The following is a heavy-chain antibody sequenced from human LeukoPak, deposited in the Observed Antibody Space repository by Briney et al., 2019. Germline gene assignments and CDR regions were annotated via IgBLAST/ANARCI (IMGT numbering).Heavy chain of an antibody. J-gene: IGHJ4*02. V-gene: IGHV3-30-3*01. Sequence: GGSLRLSCAASGFTFSSYAMHWVRQAPGKGLEWVAVISYDGSNKYYADSVKGRFTISRDNSKNTLYLQMNSLRAEDTAVYYCASDTRGDYYDSSGYFDYWGQGTLVTVSS. CDR3: ASDTRGDYYDSSGYFDY. D-gene: IGHD3-22*01. CDR1: GFTFSSYA. CDR2: ISYDGSNK.